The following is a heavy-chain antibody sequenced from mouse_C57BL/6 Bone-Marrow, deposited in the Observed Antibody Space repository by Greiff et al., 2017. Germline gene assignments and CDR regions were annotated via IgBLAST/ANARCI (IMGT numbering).Heavy chain of an antibody. CDR2: IYPGSGST. V-gene: IGHV1-56*01. J-gene: IGHJ4*01. Sequence: VQLQQSGPELVRPGASVKVSCKASGYTFTSHLMEWVRQRPGQGLEWIGEIYPGSGSTNYNEKFKGKATLTVDKSSSTAYMQLSSLTSEDSAVYFCANYGYYSMDYWGQGTAVTVSA. D-gene: IGHD1-2*01. CDR3: ANYGYYSMDY. CDR1: GYTFTSHL.